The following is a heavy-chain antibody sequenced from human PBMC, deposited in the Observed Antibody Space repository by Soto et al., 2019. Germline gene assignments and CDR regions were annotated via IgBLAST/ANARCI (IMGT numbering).Heavy chain of an antibody. CDR2: INSDGSST. CDR1: GLTFSNYG. J-gene: IGHJ3*01. D-gene: IGHD1-20*01. V-gene: IGHV3-74*01. CDR3: ARDNWNTV. Sequence: GGSMRLSCAASGLTFSNYGMHWVRPAPGKGLVWVSRINSDGSSTFYADPVKGRFTISRDNAKNTVYLQMNSLRAEDTAVYYCARDNWNTVWGQGTMVTVSS.